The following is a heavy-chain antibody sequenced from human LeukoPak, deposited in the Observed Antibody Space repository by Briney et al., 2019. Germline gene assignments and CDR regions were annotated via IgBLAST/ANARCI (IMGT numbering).Heavy chain of an antibody. D-gene: IGHD3-3*01. CDR3: ARGQTYYDFWSGHTLNYFDY. J-gene: IGHJ4*02. CDR2: IHSSGST. Sequence: PSETLSLTCTVSGGSIRSGSYYWSWIRQPAGKGLEWIGRIHSSGSTDYNPSLKSRVTISVDTSKNQFSLKLSSVTAADTAVYYCARGQTYYDFWSGHTLNYFDYWGQGTLVTVSS. CDR1: GGSIRSGSYY. V-gene: IGHV4-61*02.